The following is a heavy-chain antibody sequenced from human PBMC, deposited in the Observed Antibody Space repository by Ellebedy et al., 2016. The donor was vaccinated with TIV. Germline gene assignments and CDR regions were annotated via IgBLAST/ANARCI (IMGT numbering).Heavy chain of an antibody. Sequence: GESLKISXKGSGYSFTSYWIGWVRQMPGKGLEWMGIIYPGDSDTRYSPSFQGQVTISADKSISTAYLRWSSLKASDTAMYYCARRPVTTLNAFDIWGQGTMVTVSS. CDR1: GYSFTSYW. V-gene: IGHV5-51*01. J-gene: IGHJ3*02. CDR2: IYPGDSDT. D-gene: IGHD4-17*01. CDR3: ARRPVTTLNAFDI.